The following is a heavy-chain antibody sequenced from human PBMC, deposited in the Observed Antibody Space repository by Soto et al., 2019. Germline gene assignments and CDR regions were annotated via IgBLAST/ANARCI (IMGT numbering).Heavy chain of an antibody. D-gene: IGHD5-18*01. CDR2: IYYSGST. Sequence: PSETLSLTCTVSGGSISSGDYYWSWIRQPPGKGLEWIGYIYYSGSTYYNPSLKSRVTISVDTSKNQFSLKLSSVTAADTAVYYCASRQMDPAMLDYWGQGTLVTVSS. CDR3: ASRQMDPAMLDY. V-gene: IGHV4-30-4*01. CDR1: GGSISSGDYY. J-gene: IGHJ4*02.